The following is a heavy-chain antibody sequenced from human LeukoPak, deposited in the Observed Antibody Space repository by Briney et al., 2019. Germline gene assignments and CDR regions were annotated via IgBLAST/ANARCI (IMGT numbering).Heavy chain of an antibody. CDR2: ISYDGSNK. Sequence: PGGSLRLSCAASGFTFSSYGMHWVRKAPGKGLEGVAVISYDGSNKYYADSVKGRFTISRDNSKNTLYLQMNSLRAEDTAVYYCARGFYYDSNGYYVYYFDYWGQGTLVTVSS. CDR1: GFTFSSYG. V-gene: IGHV3-33*01. D-gene: IGHD3-22*01. J-gene: IGHJ4*02. CDR3: ARGFYYDSNGYYVYYFDY.